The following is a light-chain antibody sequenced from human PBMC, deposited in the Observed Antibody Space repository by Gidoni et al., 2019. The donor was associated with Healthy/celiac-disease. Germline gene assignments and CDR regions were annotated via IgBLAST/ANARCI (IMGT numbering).Light chain of an antibody. CDR3: QQSYSTPPWT. CDR2: AAS. J-gene: IGKJ1*01. CDR1: QSISSY. Sequence: DIQMTQSPSSLSASVGDRVTITCRASQSISSYLNWYQQKPGKAPKLLLYAASSLQSGVPSRFSGSGSGTDFTLTISSLQPEDFATYYCQQSYSTPPWTCGQGTKVEIK. V-gene: IGKV1-39*01.